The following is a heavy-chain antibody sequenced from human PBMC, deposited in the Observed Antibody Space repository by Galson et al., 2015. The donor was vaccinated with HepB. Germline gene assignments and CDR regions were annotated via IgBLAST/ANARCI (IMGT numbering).Heavy chain of an antibody. CDR3: ARDLLVQGSWSSTSWYYYYYGMDV. CDR1: GGTFSSYG. CDR2: IIPIFGTA. Sequence: SVKVSCKASGGTFSSYGISWVRQAPGQGLEWVGGIIPIFGTATYAQKFQGRVTITADKSTSTAYMELSSLRSDDTALYYCARDLLVQGSWSSTSWYYYYYGMDVWGQGTTVTVSS. J-gene: IGHJ6*02. D-gene: IGHD2-2*01. V-gene: IGHV1-69*06.